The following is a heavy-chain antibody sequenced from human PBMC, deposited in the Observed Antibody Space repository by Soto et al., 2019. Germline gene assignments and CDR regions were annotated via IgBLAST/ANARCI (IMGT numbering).Heavy chain of an antibody. V-gene: IGHV4-30-2*01. CDR3: ARGMTTVTTLDY. CDR1: GGSISSGGYS. D-gene: IGHD4-17*01. J-gene: IGHJ4*02. Sequence: SETLSLTCAVSGGSISSGGYSWSWIRQPPGKGLEWIGYIYHSGSTYYNPSLKSRVTISLDRSKKQFSLKLSSMTAAETAVYYCARGMTTVTTLDYWGQGTLVTVSS. CDR2: IYHSGST.